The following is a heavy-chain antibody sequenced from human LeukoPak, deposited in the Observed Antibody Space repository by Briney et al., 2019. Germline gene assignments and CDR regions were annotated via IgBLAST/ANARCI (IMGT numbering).Heavy chain of an antibody. CDR2: INQDGSEK. CDR1: GFXLSRSW. Sequence: GGSLRLSCGASGFXLSRSWISWVRQAPGKGLEWVANINQDGSEKNYVDSVKGRFTISRDNAKNSLYLQMNSLRAEDTAVYYCARAYQTDYWGQGTLVTVSS. D-gene: IGHD2-2*01. V-gene: IGHV3-7*05. CDR3: ARAYQTDY. J-gene: IGHJ4*02.